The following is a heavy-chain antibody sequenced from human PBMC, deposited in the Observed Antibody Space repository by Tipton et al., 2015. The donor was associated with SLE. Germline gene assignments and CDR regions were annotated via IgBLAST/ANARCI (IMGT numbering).Heavy chain of an antibody. V-gene: IGHV4-39*07. CDR3: ARHEYDILSGLGFDP. CDR2: TDYSGRT. D-gene: IGHD3-9*01. Sequence: TLSLTCTVSGASIRNKYWSWIRQPPGKGLEWIGSTDYSGRTYHNPSLKSRVTIAVDTSKNQFSLKMRSVTAADTAVYYCARHEYDILSGLGFDPWGQGTLVTVSS. CDR1: GASIRNKY. J-gene: IGHJ5*02.